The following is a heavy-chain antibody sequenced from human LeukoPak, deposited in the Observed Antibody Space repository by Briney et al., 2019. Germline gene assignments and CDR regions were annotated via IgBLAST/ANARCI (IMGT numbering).Heavy chain of an antibody. J-gene: IGHJ4*02. Sequence: ASVEVSCKASGYTFTGHYILWVRQAPGQGLEWMGWINPNSGATQYAQKFQGRVTMTRDTSISTAYMELSGLISDDTAVYFCTREDWWGQGTPVTVSS. V-gene: IGHV1-2*02. D-gene: IGHD3/OR15-3a*01. CDR3: TREDW. CDR2: INPNSGAT. CDR1: GYTFTGHY.